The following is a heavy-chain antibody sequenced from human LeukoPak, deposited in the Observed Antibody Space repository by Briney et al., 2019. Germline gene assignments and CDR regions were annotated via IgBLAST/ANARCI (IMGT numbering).Heavy chain of an antibody. V-gene: IGHV3-30*02. CDR1: GFTFSSYG. Sequence: GGSLRLSCAASGFTFSSYGMHWVRQAPGKGLEWVAFIRYDGSNKYYADSGKGRFTISRDNSKNTLYLQMNSLRAEDTAVYYCAKDGGGYYPSYYYYMDVWGKGTTVTISS. CDR3: AKDGGGYYPSYYYYMDV. CDR2: IRYDGSNK. D-gene: IGHD3-22*01. J-gene: IGHJ6*03.